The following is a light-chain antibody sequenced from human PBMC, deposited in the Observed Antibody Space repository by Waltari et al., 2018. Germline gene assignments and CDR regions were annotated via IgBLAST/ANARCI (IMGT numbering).Light chain of an antibody. CDR3: QQYYSTPDT. J-gene: IGKJ3*01. CDR1: QSVLSSSNNKNY. CDR2: WAS. Sequence: DIVMTQSPYSLSVSLGESATINCKSSQSVLSSSNNKNYLAWYQQKPGQPPKLLIYWASTRESGVPARFSGSGSGTDFTLTISSLQAEDVAVYYCQQYYSTPDTFGPGTKVDIK. V-gene: IGKV4-1*01.